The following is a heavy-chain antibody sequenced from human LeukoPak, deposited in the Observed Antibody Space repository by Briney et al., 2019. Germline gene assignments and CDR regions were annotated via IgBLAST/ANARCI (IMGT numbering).Heavy chain of an antibody. J-gene: IGHJ4*02. CDR3: AREGNYYDSSGYPFDY. CDR2: IIPIFGTA. V-gene: IGHV1-69*13. Sequence: SVRVSRKASGGTFSSYAISWVRQAPGQGLEWMGGIIPIFGTANYAQKFQGRVTITADESTSTAYMELSSLRSEDTAVYYCAREGNYYDSSGYPFDYWGQGTLATVSS. CDR1: GGTFSSYA. D-gene: IGHD3-22*01.